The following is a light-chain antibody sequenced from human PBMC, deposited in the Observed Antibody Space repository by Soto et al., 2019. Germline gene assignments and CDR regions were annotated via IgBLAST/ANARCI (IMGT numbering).Light chain of an antibody. Sequence: QSVLTQPPSASGTPGQRVTISCSGSSSNIGSNYVYWYQQLPGTAPKLLIYRNNQRPSGVPDRFSGSKSGTSASLAISGLRSEDEADYYCAAWDDSLSGPWVFGGGTKVPVL. CDR3: AAWDDSLSGPWV. J-gene: IGLJ3*02. V-gene: IGLV1-47*01. CDR2: RNN. CDR1: SSNIGSNY.